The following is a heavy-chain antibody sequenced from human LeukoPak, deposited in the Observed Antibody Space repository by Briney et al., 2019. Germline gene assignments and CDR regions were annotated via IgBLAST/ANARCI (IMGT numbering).Heavy chain of an antibody. CDR1: GFTFNNYA. CDR3: AKDGTVAGYLDY. V-gene: IGHV3-23*01. D-gene: IGHD6-19*01. CDR2: ISGSGGST. J-gene: IGHJ4*02. Sequence: PGGSLRLSCAASGFTFNNYAMSWVRQAPGKGLEWVSAISGSGGSTYYADSVKGRFTISRDNSKNTLYLQMNSLRAEDTAVYYCAKDGTVAGYLDYWGQGTLVTVSS.